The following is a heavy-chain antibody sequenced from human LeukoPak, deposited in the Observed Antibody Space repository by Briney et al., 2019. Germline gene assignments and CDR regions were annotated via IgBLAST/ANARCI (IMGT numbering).Heavy chain of an antibody. CDR2: IRYDGSKK. CDR3: ARDDKAAAAPCPDY. V-gene: IGHV3-30*02. Sequence: GGSLRLSCAASGFIFSSYGMHWVRQAPGKGLEWVAFIRYDGSKKYYADSVKGRFTISRDNSKNTLYLQMNSLRAEDTAVYYCARDDKAAAAPCPDYWGQGTLVTVSS. D-gene: IGHD6-25*01. J-gene: IGHJ4*02. CDR1: GFIFSSYG.